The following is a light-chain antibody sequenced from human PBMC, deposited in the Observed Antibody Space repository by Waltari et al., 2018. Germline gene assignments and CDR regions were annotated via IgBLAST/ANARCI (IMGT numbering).Light chain of an antibody. V-gene: IGKV1-27*01. Sequence: DIQMTQSPSSLSASVGDRVTITCRASQDINNNLAWYQQKPGQPPNLLIYAESTLQSGVPSRCSGSGSGTDFTLTISSLQPDDIGTYYCQKYNSVPFTFGPGTKVDL. J-gene: IGKJ3*01. CDR2: AES. CDR1: QDINNN. CDR3: QKYNSVPFT.